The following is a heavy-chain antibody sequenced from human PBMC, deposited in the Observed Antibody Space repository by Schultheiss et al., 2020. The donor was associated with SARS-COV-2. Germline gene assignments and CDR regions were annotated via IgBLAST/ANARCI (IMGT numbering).Heavy chain of an antibody. D-gene: IGHD3-3*01. Sequence: SETLSLTCAVSGGSFSDYSWTWIRQSPGKGLEWIGEVNHTGITNYNPSFKRRVTISVDTSKSQFSLKLTSVTAADTAVYYCARLTRTWGQGTLVTVSS. J-gene: IGHJ5*02. CDR1: GGSFSDYS. V-gene: IGHV4-34*01. CDR2: VNHTGIT. CDR3: ARLTRT.